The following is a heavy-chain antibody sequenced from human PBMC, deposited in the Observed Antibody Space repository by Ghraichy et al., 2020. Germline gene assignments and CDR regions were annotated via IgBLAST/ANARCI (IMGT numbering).Heavy chain of an antibody. V-gene: IGHV3-23*01. J-gene: IGHJ4*02. CDR1: GFTFDNYA. D-gene: IGHD5/OR15-5a*01. CDR2: ISGSADRT. CDR3: AKVLNTVRSTIPEFDY. Sequence: LSLTCAASGFTFDNYAMSWDRQAPGKGLEWVSAISGSADRTYYADSLKGRFTISRDNSKNTLYLQMNSLRVEDTAVYYCAKVLNTVRSTIPEFDYWGQGTLVTVSS.